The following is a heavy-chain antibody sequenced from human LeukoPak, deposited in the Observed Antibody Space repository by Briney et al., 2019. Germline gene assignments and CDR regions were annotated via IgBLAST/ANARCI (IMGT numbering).Heavy chain of an antibody. CDR2: IYTSGST. CDR3: ARAYGDHADY. Sequence: SETLSLTCTVSGGSISSYYWSWIRQPAGEGLEWIWRIYTSGSTNYNPSLKRRVTMSVDKSQNQFSLKLTSVTAADTAVYYCARAYGDHADYWGQGILVTVSS. V-gene: IGHV4-4*07. D-gene: IGHD4-17*01. J-gene: IGHJ4*02. CDR1: GGSISSYY.